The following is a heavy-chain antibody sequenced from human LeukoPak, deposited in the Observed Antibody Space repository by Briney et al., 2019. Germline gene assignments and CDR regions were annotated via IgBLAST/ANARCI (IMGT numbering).Heavy chain of an antibody. V-gene: IGHV4-38-2*02. Sequence: SETLSLTCTVSGYSISSGYYWGWIRQPPGKGLEWIGSIYHSGSTYYNPSLKSRVTISVDTSKNQFSLKLSSVTAADTAVYYCARDPVDTGDPREGDWGQGTLVTVSS. CDR2: IYHSGST. J-gene: IGHJ4*02. CDR1: GYSISSGYY. D-gene: IGHD7-27*01. CDR3: ARDPVDTGDPREGD.